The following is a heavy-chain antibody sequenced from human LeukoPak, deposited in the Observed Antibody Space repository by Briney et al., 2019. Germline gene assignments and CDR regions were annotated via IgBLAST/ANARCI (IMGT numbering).Heavy chain of an antibody. D-gene: IGHD5-24*01. CDR3: ARVGWLQTYYYYYGMDV. Sequence: ASVKVSCKASGYTFTSDAMNWVRQAPGQGLEWMGWINTNTGNPTYAQGFTGRFVFSLDTSVSTAYLQISSLKAEDTAVYYCARVGWLQTYYYYYGMDVWGQGTTVTVSS. CDR1: GYTFTSDA. CDR2: INTNTGNP. V-gene: IGHV7-4-1*02. J-gene: IGHJ6*02.